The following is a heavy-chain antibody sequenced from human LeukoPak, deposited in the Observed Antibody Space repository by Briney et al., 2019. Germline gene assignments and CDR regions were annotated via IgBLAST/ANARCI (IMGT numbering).Heavy chain of an antibody. V-gene: IGHV1-2*02. J-gene: IGHJ4*02. CDR1: GYTFTSYA. CDR3: ARDNEELRYFDWLLGY. D-gene: IGHD3-9*01. Sequence: ASVKVSCKASGYTFTSYAMNWVRQAPGQGLEWMGWINPNSGGTNYAQKFQGRVTMTRDTSISTAYMELSRLRSDDTAVYYCARDNEELRYFDWLLGYWGQGTLVTVSS. CDR2: INPNSGGT.